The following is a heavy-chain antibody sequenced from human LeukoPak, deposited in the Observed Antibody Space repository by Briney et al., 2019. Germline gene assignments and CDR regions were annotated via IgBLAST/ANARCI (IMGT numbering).Heavy chain of an antibody. D-gene: IGHD3-22*01. J-gene: IGHJ4*02. Sequence: GGSLRLSCAASGFTFSSHAMSWVRQPPGKGLVWVSRINSDGSSTSYADSVKGRFTISRDNAKNTLYLQMNSLRAEDTAVYYCARDLDYYDSNIDYWGQGTLVTVSS. V-gene: IGHV3-74*01. CDR1: GFTFSSHA. CDR3: ARDLDYYDSNIDY. CDR2: INSDGSST.